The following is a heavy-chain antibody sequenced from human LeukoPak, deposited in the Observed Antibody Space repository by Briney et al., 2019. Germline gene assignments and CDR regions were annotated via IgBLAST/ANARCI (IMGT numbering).Heavy chain of an antibody. Sequence: PGGSLRLSCAASGFTLRSYWMHWVRQAPGKGLVWVSRVIRDGSFTNYADSVKGRFTISRDNAKNMLYLQMNSLRAEDTAVYYCVRDGDDFNFDYWGQGSLVIVSS. CDR1: GFTLRSYW. V-gene: IGHV3-74*01. CDR2: VIRDGSFT. CDR3: VRDGDDFNFDY. J-gene: IGHJ4*02. D-gene: IGHD5-24*01.